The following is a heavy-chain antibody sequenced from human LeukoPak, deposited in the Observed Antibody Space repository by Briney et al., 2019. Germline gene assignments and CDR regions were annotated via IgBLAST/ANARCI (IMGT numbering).Heavy chain of an antibody. CDR1: GFTFSDYY. V-gene: IGHV3-11*01. D-gene: IGHD6-13*01. Sequence: PGGSLRLSCAAAGFTFSDYYMSWIRQAPGKGLEWVSYISSSGSTIYYADSVKGRFTISRDNAKNSLYLQMNSLRAEDTAVYYCARGRVGYSSSCPLDYWGQGTLVTVSS. CDR2: ISSSGSTI. CDR3: ARGRVGYSSSCPLDY. J-gene: IGHJ4*02.